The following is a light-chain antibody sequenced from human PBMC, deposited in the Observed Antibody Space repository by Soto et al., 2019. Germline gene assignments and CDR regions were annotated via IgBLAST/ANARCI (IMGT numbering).Light chain of an antibody. CDR1: SSSIASNY. CDR3: QSCNSAVV. J-gene: IGLJ2*01. V-gene: IGLV6-57*04. CDR2: EDN. Sequence: NFMLTQPHSVSESPGKTVTISCTRSSSSIASNYVQWYQQRPGSAPTTVIYEDNQRPSGVPDRFSGSIDSSSNSASLTISGLKTEDEADYYCQSCNSAVVFGGGTKLTVL.